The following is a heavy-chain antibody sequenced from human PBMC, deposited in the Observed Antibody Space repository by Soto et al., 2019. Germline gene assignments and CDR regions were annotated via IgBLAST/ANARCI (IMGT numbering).Heavy chain of an antibody. V-gene: IGHV4-4*02. J-gene: IGHJ4*02. Sequence: ETLSLTCAVSGCSISSSNWWSWVRQPPGKGLEWIGEIYHSGSTNYNPSLKSRVTISVDKSKNQFSLKLSSVTAADTAVYYCARRVDYVWGSFRYSPYFDYWGQGTLVTVS. CDR3: ARRVDYVWGSFRYSPYFDY. CDR1: GCSISSSNW. D-gene: IGHD3-16*02. CDR2: IYHSGST.